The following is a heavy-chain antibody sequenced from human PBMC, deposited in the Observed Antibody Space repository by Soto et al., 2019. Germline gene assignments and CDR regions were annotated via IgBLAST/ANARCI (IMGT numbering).Heavy chain of an antibody. CDR1: GYTFTGYY. J-gene: IGHJ6*02. CDR2: INPNSGGT. V-gene: IGHV1-2*02. D-gene: IGHD6-13*01. Sequence: ASVKVSCKASGYTFTGYYMHWVRQAPGQGLEWMGWINPNSGGTNYAQKFQGRVTMTRDTSISTAYMELSRLRSDDTAVYYCARGGYSSSWYSGYYYYGMDVWGQGTTVTAP. CDR3: ARGGYSSSWYSGYYYYGMDV.